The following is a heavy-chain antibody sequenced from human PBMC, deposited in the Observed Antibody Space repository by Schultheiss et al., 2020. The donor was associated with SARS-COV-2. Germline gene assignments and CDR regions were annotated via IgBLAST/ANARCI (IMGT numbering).Heavy chain of an antibody. V-gene: IGHV3-21*01. CDR2: ISSSSSYI. Sequence: GGSLRLSCAASGFTFSSYSMNWVRQAPGKGLEWVSSISSSSSYIYYADSVKGRFTISRDNAKKSLDLQMNSLRAEDTAVYYCARDGTQLWSYYYYYYMDVWGKGTTVTVSS. CDR1: GFTFSSYS. J-gene: IGHJ6*03. D-gene: IGHD5-18*01. CDR3: ARDGTQLWSYYYYYYMDV.